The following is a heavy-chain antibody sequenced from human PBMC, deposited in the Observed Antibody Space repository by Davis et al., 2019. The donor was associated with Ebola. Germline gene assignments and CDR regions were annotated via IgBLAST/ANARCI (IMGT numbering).Heavy chain of an antibody. CDR2: INHSGST. Sequence: PSETLSLTCAVYGGSFSGYYWSWIRQPPGKGLEWIGEINHSGSTNYNPSLKSRVTISVDTSKNQFSLKLSSVTAADTAVYYCARFIQLWLHWFDPWGQGTLVTVSS. V-gene: IGHV4-34*01. CDR3: ARFIQLWLHWFDP. J-gene: IGHJ5*02. CDR1: GGSFSGYY. D-gene: IGHD5-18*01.